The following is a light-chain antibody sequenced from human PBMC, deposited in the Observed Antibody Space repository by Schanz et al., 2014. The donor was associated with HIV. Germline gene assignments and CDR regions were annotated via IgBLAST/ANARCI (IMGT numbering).Light chain of an antibody. CDR2: EVN. CDR3: GSYGGSDNMV. Sequence: QSALTQPPSASGSPGQSVTISCAGTRGDIGSYNYVSWYQQRPGKAPRLLISEVNKRPSGVPDRFSGSKSGNTASLTVSGLQADDEADYYCGSYGGSDNMVFGGGTKLTVL. CDR1: RGDIGSYNY. J-gene: IGLJ3*02. V-gene: IGLV2-8*01.